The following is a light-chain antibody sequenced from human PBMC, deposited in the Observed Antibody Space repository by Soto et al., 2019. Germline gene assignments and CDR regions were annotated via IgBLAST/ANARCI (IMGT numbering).Light chain of an antibody. CDR2: EGS. CDR3: CSYAGSSTWV. Sequence: QSALTQPASVSGSPGQSITISCTGTSSDVGSYNFVSWYQQHPGKAPKVMIYEGSKRPSGVPNRFSGSKSGNTASLTISGLQAEDEADYYCCSYAGSSTWVFGTGTKVTVL. V-gene: IGLV2-23*01. CDR1: SSDVGSYNF. J-gene: IGLJ1*01.